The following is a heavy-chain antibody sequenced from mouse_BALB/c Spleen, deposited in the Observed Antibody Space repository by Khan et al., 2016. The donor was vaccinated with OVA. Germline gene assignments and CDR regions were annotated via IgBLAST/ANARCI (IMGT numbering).Heavy chain of an antibody. Sequence: QVQLQQSGAELVRPGVSVKISCKGSGYTFNDFTMHWVTQSHAKSLEWIGVISTYYGDVTYNQKFKGKATMTVDKSSSTAYMELARLTSGVCAIYYGTSGGGNRLAYWGQGTLVTVSA. CDR1: GYTFNDFT. CDR2: ISTYYGDV. J-gene: IGHJ3*01. V-gene: IGHV1S137*01. CDR3: TSGGGNRLAY.